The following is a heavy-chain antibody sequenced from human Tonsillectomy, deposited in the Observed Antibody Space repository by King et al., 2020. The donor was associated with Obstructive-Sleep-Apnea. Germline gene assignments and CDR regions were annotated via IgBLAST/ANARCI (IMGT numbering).Heavy chain of an antibody. CDR3: ATQGYSYGHDY. V-gene: IGHV4-34*01. J-gene: IGHJ4*02. CDR1: GGSFSGYY. CDR2: INHSGST. Sequence: VQLQQWGAGLLKPSETLSLTCAVYGGSFSGYYWSWIRQPPGKGLEWIGEINHSGSTNYNPSLKGRVTISVDTSKNPFSLKLSSVTAADTAVYYCATQGYSYGHDYWGQGTLVTVSS. D-gene: IGHD5-18*01.